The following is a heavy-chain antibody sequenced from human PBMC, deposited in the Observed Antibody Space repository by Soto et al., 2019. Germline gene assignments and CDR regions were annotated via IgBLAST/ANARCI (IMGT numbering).Heavy chain of an antibody. V-gene: IGHV4-4*02. J-gene: IGHJ4*02. CDR1: GGSVSSTYW. D-gene: IGHD6-13*01. Sequence: SETLSLTCAVSGGSVSSTYWWSWVRQPPGKGLEWIGEIYHSGSATYNPSLKSRVTISVDISKNQFSLNLNSVTAADTAVYYCARYNAASGTYYFDYWGQGTLVTVPQ. CDR2: IYHSGSA. CDR3: ARYNAASGTYYFDY.